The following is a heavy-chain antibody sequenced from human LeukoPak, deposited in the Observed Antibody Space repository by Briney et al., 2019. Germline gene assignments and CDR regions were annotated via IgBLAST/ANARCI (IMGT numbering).Heavy chain of an antibody. CDR2: ISGTDGST. J-gene: IGHJ4*02. CDR3: AKDQYSYGMGNFDY. V-gene: IGHV3-23*01. Sequence: PGGSLRLSCAASGFTFSSYAMTWVRQAPGKGLEWVSTISGTDGSTYYADSVKGRFTISRDNSKNTLYLQMNSLRAEDTAVYYCAKDQYSYGMGNFDYWGQGTLVTVSS. CDR1: GFTFSSYA. D-gene: IGHD5-18*01.